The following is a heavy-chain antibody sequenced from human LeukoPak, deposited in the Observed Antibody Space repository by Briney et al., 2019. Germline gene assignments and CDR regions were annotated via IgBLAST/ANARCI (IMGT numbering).Heavy chain of an antibody. D-gene: IGHD3-3*01. J-gene: IGHJ6*02. Sequence: GASVKVSCKASGYTFTSYGISWVRQAPGQGLEWMGWISAYNGNTNYAQKLQGRVTMTTDTSTSTAYMELRSLRSDDTAVYYCARGITISQHYYYGMTSGAKGPRSPSP. CDR1: GYTFTSYG. V-gene: IGHV1-18*01. CDR2: ISAYNGNT. CDR3: ARGITISQHYYYGMTS.